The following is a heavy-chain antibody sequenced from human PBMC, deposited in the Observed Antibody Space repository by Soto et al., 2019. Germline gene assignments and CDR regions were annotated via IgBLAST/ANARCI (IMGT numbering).Heavy chain of an antibody. D-gene: IGHD4-17*01. CDR3: ARDTPRSVTTYYYYGMDV. V-gene: IGHV1-69*13. CDR2: IIPIFGTA. J-gene: IGHJ6*02. Sequence: SSVKVSCKASGGTFSSYAISWVRQAPGQGLEWMGGIIPIFGTANYAQKFQGRVTITADESTSTAYMELSSLRSEDTAVYYCARDTPRSVTTYYYYGMDVWGQGTTVTVSS. CDR1: GGTFSSYA.